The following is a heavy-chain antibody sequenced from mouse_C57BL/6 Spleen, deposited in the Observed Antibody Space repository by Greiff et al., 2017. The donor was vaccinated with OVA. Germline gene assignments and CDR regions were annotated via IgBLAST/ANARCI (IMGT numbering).Heavy chain of an antibody. CDR1: GYSFTGYF. CDR2: INPYNGDT. Sequence: VQLQQSGPELVKPGDSVKISCKASGYSFTGYFMHWVMQSHGQSLEWIGRINPYNGDTFYNPKFKGKATLTVDKSSSTAHMELRSLTSEDSAVYYCARDGGYAMDYWGQGTSVTVSS. V-gene: IGHV1-20*01. CDR3: ARDGGYAMDY. D-gene: IGHD1-1*01. J-gene: IGHJ4*01.